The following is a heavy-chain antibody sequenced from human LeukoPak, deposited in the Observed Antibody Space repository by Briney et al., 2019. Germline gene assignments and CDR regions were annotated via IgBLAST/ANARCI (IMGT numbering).Heavy chain of an antibody. V-gene: IGHV4-59*01. CDR3: AKDRYYYDSGGYFDY. CDR1: GGSISSYY. CDR2: IYYSGST. D-gene: IGHD3-22*01. Sequence: SETLSLTCTVSGGSISSYYWSWIRQPPGKGLEWIGYIYYSGSTNYNPSLKSRVTISVDTSKNQFSLKLSSVTAADTAVYYCAKDRYYYDSGGYFDYWGQGTLVTVSS. J-gene: IGHJ4*02.